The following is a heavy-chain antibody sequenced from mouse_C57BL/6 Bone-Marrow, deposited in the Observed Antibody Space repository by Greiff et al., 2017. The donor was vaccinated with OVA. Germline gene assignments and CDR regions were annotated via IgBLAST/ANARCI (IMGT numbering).Heavy chain of an antibody. CDR2: ILPSIGRT. Sequence: QVHVKQSGSELRSPGSSVKLSCKDFDSEVFPIAYMSWVRQKPGHGFEWIGGILPSIGRTIYGEKFEDKATLDADTLSNTAYLELNSLTSEDSAIYYCARDHYYGSSYVWFAYWGQGTLVTVSA. D-gene: IGHD1-1*01. CDR3: ARDHYYGSSYVWFAY. CDR1: DSEVFPIAY. V-gene: IGHV15-2*01. J-gene: IGHJ3*01.